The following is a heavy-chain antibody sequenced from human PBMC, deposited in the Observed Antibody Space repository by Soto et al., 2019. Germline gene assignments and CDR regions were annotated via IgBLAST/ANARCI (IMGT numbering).Heavy chain of an antibody. V-gene: IGHV4-34*01. J-gene: IGHJ4*02. CDR2: INHSGST. D-gene: IGHD6-19*01. CDR1: GWSFSGYC. CDR3: ARGRNTGYSSGWTTRYFDY. Sequence: XETLSLACAVGGWSFSGYCWSWIRQPPGKGREWIGEINHSGSTNYNPSLKRRVTISVDTSKNQFSLKLSSVTAADTAVYYCARGRNTGYSSGWTTRYFDYWGQGTLVTVSS.